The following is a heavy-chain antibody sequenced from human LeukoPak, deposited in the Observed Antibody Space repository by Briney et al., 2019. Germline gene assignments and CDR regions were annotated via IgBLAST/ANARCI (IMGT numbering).Heavy chain of an antibody. Sequence: PSETLSLTCKVSGGSISGYYWSWIRQSPGKGLEWIGYMYYSGANNDNPSLKNRVTISIDTSKSQFSLDLSSVTAADTAIYYCARLALGGSGSYYKNWFDPWGQGILVTVSS. J-gene: IGHJ5*02. CDR3: ARLALGGSGSYYKNWFDP. V-gene: IGHV4-59*08. CDR2: MYYSGAN. D-gene: IGHD3-10*01. CDR1: GGSISGYY.